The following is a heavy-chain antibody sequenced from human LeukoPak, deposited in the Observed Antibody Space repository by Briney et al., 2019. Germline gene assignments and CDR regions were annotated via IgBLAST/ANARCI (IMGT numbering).Heavy chain of an antibody. CDR2: IYYSGST. J-gene: IGHJ4*02. D-gene: IGHD3-22*01. V-gene: IGHV4-39*01. CDR3: AVEGYYDSSGYYPATLFDY. CDR1: GGSISSGSYY. Sequence: SETLSLTCTVSGGSISSGSYYWGWIRQPPGKGLEWIGSIYYSGSTYYNPSLKSRVTISVDTSKNQFSLKLSSVTAADTAVYYCAVEGYYDSSGYYPATLFDYWGQGTLVTVSS.